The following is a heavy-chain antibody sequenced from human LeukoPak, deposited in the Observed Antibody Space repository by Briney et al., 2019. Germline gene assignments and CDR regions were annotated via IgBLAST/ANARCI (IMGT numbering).Heavy chain of an antibody. CDR3: AAPVTTGGSTAGLDF. D-gene: IGHD4-17*01. CDR1: GFTFSSYD. Sequence: PGRPLRLSCAASGFTFSSYDIHWVRQAPGKGLEWVAVIWYDGSNKYYADSVKGRFTISRDNSKNTLYLQMSSLRAEDTAVYFCAAPVTTGGSTAGLDFWGQGTLVTVSS. J-gene: IGHJ4*02. CDR2: IWYDGSNK. V-gene: IGHV3-33*01.